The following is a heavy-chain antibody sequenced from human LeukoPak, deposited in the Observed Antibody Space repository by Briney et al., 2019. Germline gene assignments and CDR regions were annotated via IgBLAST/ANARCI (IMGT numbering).Heavy chain of an antibody. D-gene: IGHD5-24*01. V-gene: IGHV3-48*03. CDR1: GFTFSSYE. J-gene: IGHJ4*02. CDR3: ARDWVGPGGYKGPGLDY. Sequence: GGSLRLSCAASGFTFSSYEMNWVRQAPGKGLEWVSYISSSGSTIYYADSVKGRFTISRDNAKNSLYLQMNSLRAEDTAVYYCARDWVGPGGYKGPGLDYWGQGTLVTVSS. CDR2: ISSSGSTI.